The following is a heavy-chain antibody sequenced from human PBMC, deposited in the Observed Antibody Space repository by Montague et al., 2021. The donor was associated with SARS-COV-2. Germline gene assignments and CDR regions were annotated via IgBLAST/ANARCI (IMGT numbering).Heavy chain of an antibody. V-gene: IGHV3-53*01. CDR2: IYSSGRT. Sequence: SLRLSCAASGFAVTSNYMSWVRQAPGKGLEWVTLIYSSGRTSYAGSAKGRFNMASDNPKNTPYLQMNSLNAEDTADYYCSRDFGESRDHWGQGTLVTVSS. J-gene: IGHJ4*02. D-gene: IGHD3-10*01. CDR3: SRDFGESRDH. CDR1: GFAVTSNY.